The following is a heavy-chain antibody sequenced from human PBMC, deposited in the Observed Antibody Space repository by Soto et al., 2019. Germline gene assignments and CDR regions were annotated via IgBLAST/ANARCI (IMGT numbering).Heavy chain of an antibody. J-gene: IGHJ6*02. D-gene: IGHD3-10*01. CDR1: GGTFSSYA. CDR3: ARRDYYGSGSLGRGMDV. Sequence: SVKVCCKASGGTFSSYAISWVRQAPGQGLEWMGGIIPIFGTANYAQKFQGRVTITADESTSTAYMELSSLRSEDTAVYYCARRDYYGSGSLGRGMDVWGQGTTVTVS. CDR2: IIPIFGTA. V-gene: IGHV1-69*13.